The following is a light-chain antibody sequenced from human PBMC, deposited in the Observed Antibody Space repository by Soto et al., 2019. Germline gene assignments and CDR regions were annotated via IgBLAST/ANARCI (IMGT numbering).Light chain of an antibody. Sequence: DIQMTQSPSTLSAYVGDTVTITCRASQSINSGLAWYQQRSGKVPKLLIYDASSLESGVPSRFSGSGSGTECTLTITSLQPEDFATYYCQQSDGYFLTFGGGTKVEIK. CDR1: QSINSG. CDR3: QQSDGYFLT. V-gene: IGKV1-5*01. CDR2: DAS. J-gene: IGKJ4*01.